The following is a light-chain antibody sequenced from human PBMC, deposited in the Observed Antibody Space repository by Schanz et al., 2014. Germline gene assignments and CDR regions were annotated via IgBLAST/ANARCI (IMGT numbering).Light chain of an antibody. Sequence: IVMTQSPATLSVSPGERATLSCRASQSVSSYLAWYQHKPGQAPSLLIYGASTRATGIPARFSGSGSGTEFTLTISSLQSEDFAVYYCQQRSNWQGTFGQGTKVEI. CDR1: QSVSSY. CDR3: QQRSNWQGT. J-gene: IGKJ1*01. CDR2: GAS. V-gene: IGKV3-15*01.